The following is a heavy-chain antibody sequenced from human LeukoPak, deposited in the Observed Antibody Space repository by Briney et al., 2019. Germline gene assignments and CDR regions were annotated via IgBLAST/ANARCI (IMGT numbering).Heavy chain of an antibody. Sequence: ASVKVSCKASGYTFTSYDINWVRHATGQGLEWMGWMNPNSGNTGYAQKFQGRVTITRNTSISTAYMELSSLRFEDTAVYYCAREGRSGSYLGFDPWGQGTLVTVSS. D-gene: IGHD1-26*01. J-gene: IGHJ5*02. CDR3: AREGRSGSYLGFDP. CDR2: MNPNSGNT. V-gene: IGHV1-8*03. CDR1: GYTFTSYD.